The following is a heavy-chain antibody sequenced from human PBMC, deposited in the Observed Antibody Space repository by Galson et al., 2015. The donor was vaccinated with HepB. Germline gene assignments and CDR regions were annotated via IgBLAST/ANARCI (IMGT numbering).Heavy chain of an antibody. CDR2: IKSKTDGGTT. V-gene: IGHV3-15*01. CDR3: TRMIFNARYLDY. CDR1: GFTFSNAW. Sequence: SLRLSCAASGFTFSNAWMSWVRQAPGKGLEWVRRIKSKTDGGTTDYAAPVKGRFNISRDDSKNTLYLQMNSLKTEDTAVYYCTRMIFNARYLDYWGQGTLVTVSS. J-gene: IGHJ4*02. D-gene: IGHD3-9*01.